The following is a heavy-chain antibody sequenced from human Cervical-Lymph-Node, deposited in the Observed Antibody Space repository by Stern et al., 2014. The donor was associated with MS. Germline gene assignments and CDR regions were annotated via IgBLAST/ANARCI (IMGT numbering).Heavy chain of an antibody. V-gene: IGHV5-51*01. CDR2: IYPYDSDT. Sequence: EVQLVESGAEVKKPGESLKISCKLSGYSFTIYYIAWVRQMTGKGLECMGVIYPYDSDTTYSPSFQVQVTISADKSITTAYLQWSSLRASDTAMYYCARHVQGFDYWGQGTLVTVSS. J-gene: IGHJ4*02. CDR1: GYSFTIYY. CDR3: ARHVQGFDY.